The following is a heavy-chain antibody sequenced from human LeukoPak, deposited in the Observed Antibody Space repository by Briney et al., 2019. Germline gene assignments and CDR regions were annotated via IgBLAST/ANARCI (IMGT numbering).Heavy chain of an antibody. Sequence: PGGTLRLSCAASGFTFSSYGMSWVRQAPGKGLEWVSAISGSGSNPYYAGSVKGRFTISRDNSKNTLYLQMNSLRAEDTAVYYCAKVVSGYGFFDHWGQGILVTVSS. CDR3: AKVVSGYGFFDH. D-gene: IGHD5-12*01. V-gene: IGHV3-23*01. CDR2: ISGSGSNP. J-gene: IGHJ4*02. CDR1: GFTFSSYG.